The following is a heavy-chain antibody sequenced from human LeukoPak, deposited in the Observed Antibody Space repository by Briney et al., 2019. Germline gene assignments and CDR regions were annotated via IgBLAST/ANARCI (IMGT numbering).Heavy chain of an antibody. Sequence: SVKVSCKASGGTLSSYAISWVRQAPGQGLEWMGGIIPIFGTANYAQKFQGRVTITADKSTSTAYMELSSLRSEDTAVYYCARGPEGPDSSSWSPDYWGQGTLVTVSS. V-gene: IGHV1-69*06. CDR3: ARGPEGPDSSSWSPDY. CDR1: GGTLSSYA. J-gene: IGHJ4*02. CDR2: IIPIFGTA. D-gene: IGHD6-13*01.